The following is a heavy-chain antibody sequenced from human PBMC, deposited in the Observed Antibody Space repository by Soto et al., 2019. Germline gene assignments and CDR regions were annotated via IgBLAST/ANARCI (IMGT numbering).Heavy chain of an antibody. CDR1: GGTFSSYA. V-gene: IGHV1-69*12. CDR3: ARPIRFYYYSSGQSAWFDP. Sequence: QVQLVQSGAEVKKPGSSVKVSCKASGGTFSSYAISWVRQAPGQGLEWMGGIIPIFGTANYAQKFQGRVTITADESTSTAYMELTSLRSEDTAVYYCARPIRFYYYSSGQSAWFDPWGQGTLVTVSS. CDR2: IIPIFGTA. D-gene: IGHD3-22*01. J-gene: IGHJ5*02.